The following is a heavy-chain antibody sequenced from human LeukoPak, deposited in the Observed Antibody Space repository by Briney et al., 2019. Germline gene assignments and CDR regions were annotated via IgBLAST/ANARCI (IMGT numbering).Heavy chain of an antibody. D-gene: IGHD6-6*01. J-gene: IGHJ3*02. V-gene: IGHV1-46*01. CDR3: ASAFFRSSSSHLAVDI. CDR2: INPSGGST. Sequence: ASVKVSCKASGYTFTSYYMHWVRQAPGQGLEWMGIINPSGGSTSYAQKFQGRGTMTRDTSTTAVYMELRSLRPEDTAVYYCASAFFRSSSSHLAVDIWGQGTMVTVSS. CDR1: GYTFTSYY.